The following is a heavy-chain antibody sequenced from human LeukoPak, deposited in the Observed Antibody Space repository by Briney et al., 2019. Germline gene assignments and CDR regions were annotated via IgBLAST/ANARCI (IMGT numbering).Heavy chain of an antibody. CDR3: ARSGYCSSTSCYPIDY. CDR2: IYPGDSDT. J-gene: IGHJ4*02. Sequence: GESLKISCXGSGYSFTGYWIGWARQMSGKGLEWMRIIYPGDSDTRYSPSFQGQVTISADKSISTAYLQWSSLKASDTAMYYCARSGYCSSTSCYPIDYWGQGTLVTVSS. CDR1: GYSFTGYW. V-gene: IGHV5-51*01. D-gene: IGHD2-2*01.